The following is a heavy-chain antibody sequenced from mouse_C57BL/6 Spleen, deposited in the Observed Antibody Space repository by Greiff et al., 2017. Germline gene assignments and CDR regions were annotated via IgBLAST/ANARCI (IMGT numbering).Heavy chain of an antibody. CDR3: ARRPAYYLAY. D-gene: IGHD2-10*01. CDR1: GYTFTSYW. Sequence: QVQLQQSGAELMKPGASVTLSCKATGYTFTSYWLHWVKQRPGQGLEWIGKIPPGSGSTNYNEKFKGKATFTVDKSSNTAYMQLNILTTEDSAIYYCARRPAYYLAYWGQGTLVTVSA. V-gene: IGHV1-9*01. CDR2: IPPGSGST. J-gene: IGHJ3*01.